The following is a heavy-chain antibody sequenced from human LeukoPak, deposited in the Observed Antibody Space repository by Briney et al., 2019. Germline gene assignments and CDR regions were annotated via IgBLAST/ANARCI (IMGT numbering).Heavy chain of an antibody. V-gene: IGHV3-30*04. Sequence: PGGSLRLSCAASGFTFSSYAMHWVRQAPGKGLEWVAVISYDGSNKYHADSVKGRFSISRDNSKITLYLQMNTLRGEDTAVYYCAKDRDFYDSSGLTVRYGMDVWGQGTTVTVSS. J-gene: IGHJ6*02. CDR2: ISYDGSNK. CDR1: GFTFSSYA. CDR3: AKDRDFYDSSGLTVRYGMDV. D-gene: IGHD3-22*01.